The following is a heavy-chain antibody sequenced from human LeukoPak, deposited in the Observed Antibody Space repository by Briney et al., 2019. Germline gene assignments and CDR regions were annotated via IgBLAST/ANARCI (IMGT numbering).Heavy chain of an antibody. CDR3: ARGMDTATNYCYYGMDV. CDR1: GGSFSGYY. CDR2: INHSGST. J-gene: IGHJ6*02. Sequence: SETLSLTCAVYGGSFSGYYWSWIRQPPGKGLEWIGEINHSGSTNYNLSLKSRVTISVDTSKNQFSLKLSSVTAADTAVYYCARGMDTATNYCYYGMDVWGQGTTVTVSS. V-gene: IGHV4-34*01. D-gene: IGHD5-18*01.